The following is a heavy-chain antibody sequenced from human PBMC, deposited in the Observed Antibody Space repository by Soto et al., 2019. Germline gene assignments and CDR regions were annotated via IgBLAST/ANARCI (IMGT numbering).Heavy chain of an antibody. CDR1: EFTFSASG. CDR2: IDPSGRVT. CDR3: ARTPRGGGYGDWYFDL. V-gene: IGHV3-23*05. Sequence: EEQLLESGGDLIQPGGSLRLSCVASEFTFSASGMTWVRLPPGRGLDYVSAIDPSGRVTYYTDSVKGRFTISRDNSKNTLYLQMNSLGAEDTAIYYCARTPRGGGYGDWYFDLWGRGTLVTVSS. D-gene: IGHD5-12*01. J-gene: IGHJ2*01.